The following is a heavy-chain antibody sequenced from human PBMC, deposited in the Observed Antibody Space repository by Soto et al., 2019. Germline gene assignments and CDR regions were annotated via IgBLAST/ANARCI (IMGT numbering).Heavy chain of an antibody. Sequence: QVQLVQSGAEVKKPGSSVKVSCKASGGTFSSYAISWVRQAPGQGLEWMGGIIPISGTANYAQKFKGRVNVTEDESTSTAYMELSSLRSEDTAVYYCARSQGSSTSLEIYYYYYYGMDVWGQGTTVTVSS. V-gene: IGHV1-69*01. CDR2: IIPISGTA. CDR3: ARSQGSSTSLEIYYYYYYGMDV. J-gene: IGHJ6*02. CDR1: GGTFSSYA. D-gene: IGHD2-2*01.